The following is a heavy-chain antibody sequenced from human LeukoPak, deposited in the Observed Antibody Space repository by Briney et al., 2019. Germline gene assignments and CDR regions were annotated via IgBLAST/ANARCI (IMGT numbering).Heavy chain of an antibody. J-gene: IGHJ4*02. V-gene: IGHV3-66*01. CDR3: AAGEQWPVFDY. CDR2: IYNGVNT. Sequence: GGSLRLSCAASGFTVSSNYINWLRQAPGKGLEWVSIIYNGVNTHYADSVKGRFTISRDNSKKTFYLQMHSLRAEDTAVYFSAAGEQWPVFDYWGQGTLVTVSS. D-gene: IGHD6-19*01. CDR1: GFTVSSNY.